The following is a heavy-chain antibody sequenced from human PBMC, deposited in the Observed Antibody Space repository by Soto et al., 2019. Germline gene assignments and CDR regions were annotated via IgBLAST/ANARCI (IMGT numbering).Heavy chain of an antibody. D-gene: IGHD3-16*01. J-gene: IGHJ4*02. Sequence: QRGGSLRLSCAASGFNFSNYAMSWVRQAPGKGLEWVSLISATGGGTYYADSVKGRFTISRDNSHNTLYLQVHSLTAEDTAVYYCAKDRRAGGNSAFYFDFWGQGAQVTVSS. CDR3: AKDRRAGGNSAFYFDF. CDR2: ISATGGGT. V-gene: IGHV3-23*01. CDR1: GFNFSNYA.